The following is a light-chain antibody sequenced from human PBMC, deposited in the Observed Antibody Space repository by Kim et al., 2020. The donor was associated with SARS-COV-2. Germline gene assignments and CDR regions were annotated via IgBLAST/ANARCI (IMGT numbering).Light chain of an antibody. CDR1: SSDVGSYNL. J-gene: IGLJ2*01. Sequence: QSALTQPASVSGSPGQSITISCTGTSSDVGSYNLVSWYQQHPGKAPKLMIYEVSKRPSGVSNRFSGSKSGNTASLTISGLQAEDGADYYCCSYAGSEVFGGGTQLTVL. CDR2: EVS. V-gene: IGLV2-23*02. CDR3: CSYAGSEV.